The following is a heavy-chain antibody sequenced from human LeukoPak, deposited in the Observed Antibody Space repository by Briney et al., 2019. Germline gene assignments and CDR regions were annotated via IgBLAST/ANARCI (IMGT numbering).Heavy chain of an antibody. Sequence: GESLKISCKGSGYSFNAYYIAWVRQMPGKDLEWMGAIYPGDSDTTYSPSLQGQVTISADKSASTAYLQWNSLKASDTAIYYCARLMTLVRGGLKRLPRSCGMDVWGQGITVTVS. V-gene: IGHV5-51*01. J-gene: IGHJ6*02. CDR1: GYSFNAYY. D-gene: IGHD3-10*01. CDR3: ARLMTLVRGGLKRLPRSCGMDV. CDR2: IYPGDSDT.